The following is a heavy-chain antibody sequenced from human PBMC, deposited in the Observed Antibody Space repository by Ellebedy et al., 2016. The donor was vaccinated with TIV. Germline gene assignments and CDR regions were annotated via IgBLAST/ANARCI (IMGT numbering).Heavy chain of an antibody. V-gene: IGHV3-7*01. CDR1: GFSFRSYW. Sequence: GGSLRLSCVASGFSFRSYWMSWVRQAPGKGLEWVANIYQDGSNQYYVDSVKGRFTISRDNANKSLFLQMNSLRGEDTAVYYCARSMTMIVVVGTREPRFPQPLDVWGQGTTVTVSS. D-gene: IGHD3-22*01. CDR3: ARSMTMIVVVGTREPRFPQPLDV. CDR2: IYQDGSNQ. J-gene: IGHJ6*02.